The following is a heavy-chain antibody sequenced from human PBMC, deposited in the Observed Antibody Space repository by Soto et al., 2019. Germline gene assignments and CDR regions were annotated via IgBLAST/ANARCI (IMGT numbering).Heavy chain of an antibody. CDR3: ARTPSSGWYYFDY. J-gene: IGHJ4*02. CDR1: DFTFSNYW. Sequence: EVQLVESGGGVVQPGGSLRLSCAASDFTFSNYWMYWVRQAPGKGLVWVSRIKSDGSSTSYADSVEGRFTISRDNAKNKLYLQMNSLRGDDAAVYYCARTPSSGWYYFDYWGQGALVTVSS. V-gene: IGHV3-74*01. D-gene: IGHD6-19*01. CDR2: IKSDGSST.